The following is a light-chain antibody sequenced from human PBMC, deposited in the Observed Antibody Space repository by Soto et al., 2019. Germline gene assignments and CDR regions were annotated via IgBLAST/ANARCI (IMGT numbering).Light chain of an antibody. CDR2: VAS. CDR3: QQYGTSPWT. V-gene: IGKV3-20*01. J-gene: IGKJ1*01. Sequence: EIVLTQSPGTLSLSPGERATLSCRASQSVSSSYLAWYQQKPGQAPRLLIYVASTRATGIPARFSASGSGTDFTLSISSVEPEDFAVYYCQQYGTSPWTFGQGTKVDIK. CDR1: QSVSSSY.